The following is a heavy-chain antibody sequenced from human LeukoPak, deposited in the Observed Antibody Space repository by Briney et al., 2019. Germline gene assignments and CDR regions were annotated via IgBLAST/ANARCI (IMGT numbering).Heavy chain of an antibody. CDR3: ARDPRIAVAGTAGAFDI. CDR1: GYTFTSYG. D-gene: IGHD6-19*01. J-gene: IGHJ3*02. Sequence: ASVKVSCKASGYTFTSYGISWVRQAPGQGLEWMGWISAYNGNTNYAQKLQGRVTMTTDTSTSTAYMELRSLRSDDTAVYYCARDPRIAVAGTAGAFDIWGQGRMVTVSS. V-gene: IGHV1-18*01. CDR2: ISAYNGNT.